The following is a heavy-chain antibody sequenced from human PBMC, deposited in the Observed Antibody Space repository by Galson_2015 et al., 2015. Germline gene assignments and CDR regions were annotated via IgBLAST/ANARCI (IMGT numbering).Heavy chain of an antibody. CDR1: VYRFTDFW. Sequence: SCKTSVYRFTDFWIGWVRQMPGKGLEWMGTIYPADSYTRYSPSFQGQVTISADRSTTAYLQWSSLKASDTAMYYCARYCISVSCSPDYWGQGALVTVSS. D-gene: IGHD2-2*01. CDR3: ARYCISVSCSPDY. J-gene: IGHJ4*02. V-gene: IGHV5-51*01. CDR2: IYPADSYT.